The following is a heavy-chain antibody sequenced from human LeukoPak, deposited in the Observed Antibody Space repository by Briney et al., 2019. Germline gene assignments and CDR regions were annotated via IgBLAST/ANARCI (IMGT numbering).Heavy chain of an antibody. CDR2: ISAYNGNT. V-gene: IGHV1-18*01. Sequence: GASVKVSCKASGYTFTSYGISWVRQAPGQGLEWMGWISAYNGNTNYAQKLQGRVTMTTDTSTSTAYMELRSLRSDDTAVYYCARDAELRYFGWGYYYGMDVWGQGTTVTVSS. D-gene: IGHD3-9*01. CDR1: GYTFTSYG. CDR3: ARDAELRYFGWGYYYGMDV. J-gene: IGHJ6*02.